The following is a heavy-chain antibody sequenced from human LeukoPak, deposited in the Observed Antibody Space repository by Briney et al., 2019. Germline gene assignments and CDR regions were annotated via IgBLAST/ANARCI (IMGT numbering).Heavy chain of an antibody. V-gene: IGHV1-2*02. CDR1: EYIFTDYY. CDR2: INPHSGGT. CDR3: ARGGDNYDILTQ. Sequence: ASMKVSCKASEYIFTDYYIHWVRQAPGQGLEWMGWINPHSGGTNYAQKFQDRVTMTGDTSISTAYMELSRLISDDTAIHYCARGGDNYDILTQWGQGTLVTVSS. J-gene: IGHJ4*02. D-gene: IGHD3-9*01.